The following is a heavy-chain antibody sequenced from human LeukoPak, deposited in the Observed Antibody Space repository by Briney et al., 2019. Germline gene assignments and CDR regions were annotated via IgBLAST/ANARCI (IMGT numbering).Heavy chain of an antibody. CDR2: LYYGGST. CDR3: ARDSGLRRIDY. Sequence: SETLSLTCTVSGGSISSFYWTWIGLPPGKGLEWIGCLYYGGSTNYNPSLKSRVAMSVDTSKNQFSLKLSSVTAADTAVYFCARDSGLRRIDYWGQGTLVTVSS. V-gene: IGHV4-59*01. D-gene: IGHD4-17*01. CDR1: GGSISSFY. J-gene: IGHJ4*02.